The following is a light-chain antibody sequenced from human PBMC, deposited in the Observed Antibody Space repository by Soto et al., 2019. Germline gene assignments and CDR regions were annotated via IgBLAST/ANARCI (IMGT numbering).Light chain of an antibody. CDR3: QQYGSSPLYS. Sequence: EIVLTQSPGTLSLSPGERATLSCRASLTVSSSYLAWYQQKPGQAPRLLIYGASSRATGIPDRFTGSGSGPDFTLTISRLEPEDSAVYYCQQYGSSPLYSFGQGTKLEIK. J-gene: IGKJ2*01. V-gene: IGKV3-20*01. CDR2: GAS. CDR1: LTVSSSY.